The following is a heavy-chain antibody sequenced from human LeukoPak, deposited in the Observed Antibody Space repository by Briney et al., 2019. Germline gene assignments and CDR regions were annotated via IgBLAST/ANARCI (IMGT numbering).Heavy chain of an antibody. V-gene: IGHV3-7*03. CDR3: ARGGGLDV. Sequence: GGSLRLSCAASGITFSSYWMNWARQAPGKGLEWVASINHNGNVNYYVDSVKGRFTISRDNAKNSLYLQMSNLRAEDTAVYFCARGGGLDVWGQGATVTVSS. J-gene: IGHJ6*02. CDR2: INHNGNVN. D-gene: IGHD3-16*01. CDR1: GITFSSYW.